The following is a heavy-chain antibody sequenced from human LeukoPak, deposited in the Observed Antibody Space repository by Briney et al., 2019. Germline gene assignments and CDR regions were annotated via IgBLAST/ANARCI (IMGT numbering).Heavy chain of an antibody. D-gene: IGHD3-22*01. J-gene: IGHJ4*02. CDR2: IYYSGST. CDR3: AGGSYYSDSSGYYPYYFDY. Sequence: SETLSLTCTVSGGSISSSSYYWGWIRQPPGKGLEWIGSIYYSGSTYYSPSLKSRVTISVDTSKNQFSLKLSSVTAADTAVYYCAGGSYYSDSSGYYPYYFDYWGQGTLVTVSS. CDR1: GGSISSSSYY. V-gene: IGHV4-39*01.